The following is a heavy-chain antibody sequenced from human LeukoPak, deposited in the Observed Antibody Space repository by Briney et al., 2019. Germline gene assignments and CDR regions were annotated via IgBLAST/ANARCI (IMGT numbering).Heavy chain of an antibody. V-gene: IGHV3-48*03. Sequence: GGSLRLSCAASGFTFSSYEMNWVRQAPGKGLEWVSYISSSGSTIYYADSVKGRFTISRDNAKNSLYLQMNSLRAEDTAVYYCARGRGYSYEPNFDYWGQGTLVTVSS. CDR3: ARGRGYSYEPNFDY. D-gene: IGHD5-18*01. J-gene: IGHJ4*02. CDR2: ISSSGSTI. CDR1: GFTFSSYE.